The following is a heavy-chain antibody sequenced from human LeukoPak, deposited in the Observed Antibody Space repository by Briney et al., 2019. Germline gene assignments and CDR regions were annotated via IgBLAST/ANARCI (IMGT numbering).Heavy chain of an antibody. CDR2: ISTSKTYT. CDR3: ARASDTSWPFDF. J-gene: IGHJ4*02. V-gene: IGHV1-18*01. CDR1: GYAFTTFG. D-gene: IGHD2-2*01. Sequence: ASVKVSCKASGYAFTTFGIMWVRQATGQGLEWMGWISTSKTYTRYAQKVQGRATLTTDTSTSTAYMELTSLTSDDTAVYFCARASDTSWPFDFWGQGTKVTVSS.